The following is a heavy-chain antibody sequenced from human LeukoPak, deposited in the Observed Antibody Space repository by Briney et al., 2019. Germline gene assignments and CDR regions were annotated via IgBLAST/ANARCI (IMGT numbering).Heavy chain of an antibody. J-gene: IGHJ6*03. Sequence: GGSLRLSCAASGFTFSDYYMSWIRQAPGKGLEWVSYISSSGSTIYYADSVKGRFTISRDNAKNSLYLQMNSLRAEDTAVYYCARVVVAATYSYYYYYMDVWGKGTTVTVSS. CDR2: ISSSGSTI. CDR1: GFTFSDYY. CDR3: ARVVVAATYSYYYYYMDV. D-gene: IGHD2-15*01. V-gene: IGHV3-11*04.